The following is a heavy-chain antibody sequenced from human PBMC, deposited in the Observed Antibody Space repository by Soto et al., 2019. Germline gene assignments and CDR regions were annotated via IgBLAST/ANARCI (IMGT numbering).Heavy chain of an antibody. D-gene: IGHD3-10*01. CDR3: ARSHGSGSYYNDY. J-gene: IGHJ4*02. V-gene: IGHV4-30-4*01. Sequence: LSLTCTVSGGSISSDNYCWSWIRQPPGKGLEWIGYIYYSGSTYYNPSLKSRVTISVDASKNQFSLKLSSVTAADTAVYYCARSHGSGSYYNDYWGQGTLVTVS. CDR2: IYYSGST. CDR1: GGSISSDNYC.